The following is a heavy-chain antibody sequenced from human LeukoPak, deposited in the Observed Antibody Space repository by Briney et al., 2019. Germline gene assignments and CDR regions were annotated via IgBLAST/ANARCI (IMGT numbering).Heavy chain of an antibody. CDR2: TYFRSKWYN. CDR1: GDSVSSNSAA. D-gene: IGHD1-1*01. CDR3: ARNGIGTTYDAFGF. J-gene: IGHJ3*01. V-gene: IGHV6-1*01. Sequence: SQTLSLTCAISGDSVSSNSAAWNWIRQSPSRGVEWLGRTYFRSKWYNDYAVSVKSRLIINADTSKNHFSLQLNSVTPEDAAVYFCARNGIGTTYDAFGFWGQGTVVIVSS.